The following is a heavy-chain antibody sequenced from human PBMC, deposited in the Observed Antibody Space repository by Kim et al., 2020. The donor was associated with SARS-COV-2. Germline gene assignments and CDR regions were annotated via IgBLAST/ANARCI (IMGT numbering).Heavy chain of an antibody. D-gene: IGHD3-22*01. CDR3: ARTRSTMIVGVTHLDY. V-gene: IGHV4-31*02. J-gene: IGHJ4*02. Sequence: PALKSRVNRTVDTSKNQFSLKLSSVTAADTAVYYCARTRSTMIVGVTHLDYWGQGTVVTVSS.